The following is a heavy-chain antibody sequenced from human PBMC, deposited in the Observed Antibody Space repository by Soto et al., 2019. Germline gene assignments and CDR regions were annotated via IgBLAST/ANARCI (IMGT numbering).Heavy chain of an antibody. J-gene: IGHJ4*02. CDR2: ISDDAIST. D-gene: IGHD2-2*01. Sequence: GSLRLSCTVSGFRFSDYWMHWVRQAPGKGLVWVARISDDAISTSYAPFVKGRFTISRDNIKNMLYLQLNSLTADDAAFYYCAREVPISAVNYIDYWGQGALVTVSS. CDR1: GFRFSDYW. CDR3: AREVPISAVNYIDY. V-gene: IGHV3-74*01.